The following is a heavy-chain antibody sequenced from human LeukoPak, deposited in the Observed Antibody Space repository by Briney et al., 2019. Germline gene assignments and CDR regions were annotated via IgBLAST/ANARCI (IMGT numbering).Heavy chain of an antibody. J-gene: IGHJ4*02. V-gene: IGHV4-30-4*01. CDR1: GGSISSGDYY. D-gene: IGHD6-19*01. CDR2: IYYSGST. CDR3: ARSQSGTGYSSGWYVG. Sequence: SQTLSLTCTVSGGSISSGDYYWSWIRQPPGKGLEWIGYIYYSGSTYYNPSLKSRVTISVDTSKNQFSLKLSSVTAADTAVYYCARSQSGTGYSSGWYVGWGQGTLVTVSS.